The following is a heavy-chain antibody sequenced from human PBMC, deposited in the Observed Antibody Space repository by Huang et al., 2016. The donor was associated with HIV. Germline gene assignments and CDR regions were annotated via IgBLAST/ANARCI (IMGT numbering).Heavy chain of an antibody. Sequence: QVHLQQWGAGLLKPSETLSLTCAVYGGSFSDYYWAWIRQSPGKGLGWIGEINHRGSTNYSPSLKSRVTISIDTSKNQFSLKLNSVTAADTAVYYCARVVVGATTTGLFDSWGQGTLVIVSS. CDR1: GGSFSDYY. CDR2: INHRGST. D-gene: IGHD1-26*01. J-gene: IGHJ4*02. V-gene: IGHV4-34*01. CDR3: ARVVVGATTTGLFDS.